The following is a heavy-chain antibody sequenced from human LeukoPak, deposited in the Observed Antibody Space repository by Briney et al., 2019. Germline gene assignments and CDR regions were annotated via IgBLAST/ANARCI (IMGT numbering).Heavy chain of an antibody. CDR3: TRVASGDWD. J-gene: IGHJ4*02. CDR1: GFSFSDSA. CDR2: IRSRANNYAT. D-gene: IGHD2-21*02. V-gene: IGHV3-73*01. Sequence: GGSLRLSCAASGFSFSDSAVHWVRQASGKGLEWVGRIRSRANNYATAYAASVRGRFTISRDDSKNTAYLQMYSLKTDDTAVYYCTRVASGDWDWGQGTLVTVSS.